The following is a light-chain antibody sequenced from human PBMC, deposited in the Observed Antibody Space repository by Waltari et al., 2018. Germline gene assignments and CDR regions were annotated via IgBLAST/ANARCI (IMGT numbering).Light chain of an antibody. CDR3: QQYSKGLDT. J-gene: IGKJ2*01. V-gene: IGKV3-15*01. CDR2: GAS. CDR1: QRVTS. Sequence: EIVMTQSPATLSVSPGEGATLSCRASQRVTSLAWYQQKPGQAPRLLIYGASTRATGIPARFSGSGSGTEFTLTISSLQSEDLAVYYCQQYSKGLDTFGQGTKLEIK.